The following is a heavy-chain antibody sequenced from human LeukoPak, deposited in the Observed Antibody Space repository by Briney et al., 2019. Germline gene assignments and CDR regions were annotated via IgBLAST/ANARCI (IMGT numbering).Heavy chain of an antibody. Sequence: GGSLRLSCAASGFTFSSYAMSWVRQAPGKGLEWVSAISGSGGSTYYADSVKGRFTISRDNSKNTLYLQMNSLRAEDTAVYYCAGEEERGVTVAGTAFDYWGQGTLVTVSS. J-gene: IGHJ4*02. CDR1: GFTFSSYA. V-gene: IGHV3-23*01. CDR2: ISGSGGST. CDR3: AGEEERGVTVAGTAFDY. D-gene: IGHD6-19*01.